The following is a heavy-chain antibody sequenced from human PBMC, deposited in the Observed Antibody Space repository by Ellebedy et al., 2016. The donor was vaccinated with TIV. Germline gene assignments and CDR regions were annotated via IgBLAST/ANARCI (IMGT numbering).Heavy chain of an antibody. Sequence: SVKVSXXASGGTFSSYAISWVRQAPGQGLEWMGRIIPILGIANYAQKFQGRVTMTTDTSTSTAYMELRSLRSDDTAVYYWARTYYGSGRGDVWGKGTTVTVSS. J-gene: IGHJ6*04. CDR3: ARTYYGSGRGDV. D-gene: IGHD3-10*01. CDR1: GGTFSSYA. CDR2: IIPILGIA. V-gene: IGHV1-69*04.